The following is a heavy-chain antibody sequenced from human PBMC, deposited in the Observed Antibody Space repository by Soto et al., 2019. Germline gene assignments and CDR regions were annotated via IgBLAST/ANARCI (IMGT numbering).Heavy chain of an antibody. CDR2: ISSSGSTT. CDR1: GFTFSDYS. Sequence: QVQLVESGGGLVKPGGSLRLSCAASGFTFSDYSMSWIRQAPGKGLEWVSYISSSGSTTYYTEAVKGRFTITRDNAKHSLFLHMNRLPAQARPVHHAAPPCSYCNGGGPGTGFDPWGQGPLVTVAS. V-gene: IGHV3-11*01. J-gene: IGHJ5*02. D-gene: IGHD2-8*02. CDR3: APPCSYCNGGGPGTGFDP.